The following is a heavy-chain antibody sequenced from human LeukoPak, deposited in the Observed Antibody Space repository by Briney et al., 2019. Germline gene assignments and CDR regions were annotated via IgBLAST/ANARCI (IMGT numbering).Heavy chain of an antibody. CDR3: ARDRGKYSSSWYGLDY. CDR1: GFTFSSYA. CDR2: ISYDGSNK. J-gene: IGHJ4*02. V-gene: IGHV3-30*04. Sequence: GGSLRLSCAASGFTFSSYAMHWVRQAPGKGLEWVAVISYDGSNKYYADSVKGRFTISRDNSKNTLYLQMNSLRAEDTAVYYCARDRGKYSSSWYGLDYWGQGTLVTVSS. D-gene: IGHD6-13*01.